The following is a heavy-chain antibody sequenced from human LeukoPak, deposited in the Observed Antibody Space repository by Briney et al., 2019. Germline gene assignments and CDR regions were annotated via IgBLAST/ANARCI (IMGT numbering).Heavy chain of an antibody. V-gene: IGHV4-34*01. CDR1: GGSFSGYY. D-gene: IGHD2-15*01. CDR3: ARAYRGYCSGGSCYRRGLDY. J-gene: IGHJ4*02. Sequence: SETLSLTRAVYGGSFSGYYWSWIRQPPGKGLEWIGEINHSGSTNYNPSLKSRVTISVDTSKNQFSLKLSSVTAADTAVYYCARAYRGYCSGGSCYRRGLDYWGQGTLVTVSS. CDR2: INHSGST.